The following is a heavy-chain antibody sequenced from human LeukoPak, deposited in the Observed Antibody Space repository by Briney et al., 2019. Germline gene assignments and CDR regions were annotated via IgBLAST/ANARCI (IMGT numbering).Heavy chain of an antibody. J-gene: IGHJ4*02. CDR3: ARDLRYCSGGSCKGFDY. Sequence: GGSLRLSCAASGFTFSSYSMNWVRQAPGKGLEWVSSISSSSSYIYYADSVEGRFTISRDNAKNSLYLQMNSLRAEDTAVYYCARDLRYCSGGSCKGFDYWGQGTLVTVSS. CDR2: ISSSSSYI. CDR1: GFTFSSYS. V-gene: IGHV3-21*01. D-gene: IGHD2-15*01.